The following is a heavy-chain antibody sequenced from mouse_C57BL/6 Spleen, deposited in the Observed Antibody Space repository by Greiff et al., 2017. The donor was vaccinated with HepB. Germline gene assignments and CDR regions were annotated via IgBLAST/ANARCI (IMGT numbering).Heavy chain of an antibody. J-gene: IGHJ2*01. Sequence: QVQLQQSGAELARPGASVKMSCKASGYTFTSYTMHWVKQRPGQGLEWIGYINPSSGYTKYNQKFKDKATLTADKSSSTAYMQLSSLTSEDSAVFYCARSGWALYFDYWGQGTTLTVSS. V-gene: IGHV1-4*01. CDR2: INPSSGYT. D-gene: IGHD1-1*02. CDR3: ARSGWALYFDY. CDR1: GYTFTSYT.